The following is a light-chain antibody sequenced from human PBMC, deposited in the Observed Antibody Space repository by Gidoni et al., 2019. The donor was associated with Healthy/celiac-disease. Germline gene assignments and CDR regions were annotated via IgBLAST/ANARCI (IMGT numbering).Light chain of an antibody. V-gene: IGLV3-19*01. CDR1: SLRNYY. J-gene: IGLJ2*01. CDR2: GTN. CDR3: NSRDSSGNLVV. Sequence: SSELTQDPAVSVALGQTVRITCQGDSLRNYYASWYQQKPGQAPVLVIYGTNNRPSGIPDRFSGSSSGNTASLTITGAQAEDEADYYCNSRDSSGNLVVFGGGTKLTVL.